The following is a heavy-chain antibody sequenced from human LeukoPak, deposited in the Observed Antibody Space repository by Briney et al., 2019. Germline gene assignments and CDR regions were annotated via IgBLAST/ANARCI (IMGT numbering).Heavy chain of an antibody. V-gene: IGHV3-21*04. Sequence: PGGSLRLSCAASGFTFSSYSMNWVRQAPGKGLEWVSSISSSSSYIYYADSVKGRFTISRDNAKNSLYLQMNNLRAEDTALYYCSKKALSTGFDIWGLGTMVTVSS. CDR2: ISSSSSYI. J-gene: IGHJ3*02. CDR3: SKKALSTGFDI. CDR1: GFTFSSYS. D-gene: IGHD1-1*01.